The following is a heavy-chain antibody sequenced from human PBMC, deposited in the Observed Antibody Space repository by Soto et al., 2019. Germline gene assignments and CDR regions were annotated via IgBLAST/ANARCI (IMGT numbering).Heavy chain of an antibody. Sequence: TSETPSLTFGVNDGAPRGYFWSWIRPFPGKGVEGIGENNPSGSTSNNPSLQSRVTPSIKPTKNQFSLRLSSVTAADMAVYYCARRGRYCSGRNSCYYYFDSWVQGTLVTVSS. CDR2: NNPSGST. V-gene: IGHV4-34*01. J-gene: IGHJ4*02. CDR1: DGAPRGYF. CDR3: ARRGRYCSGRNSCYYYFDS. D-gene: IGHD2-15*01.